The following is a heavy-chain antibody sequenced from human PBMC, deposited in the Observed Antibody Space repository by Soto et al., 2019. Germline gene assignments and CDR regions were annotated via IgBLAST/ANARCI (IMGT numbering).Heavy chain of an antibody. D-gene: IGHD3-10*01. CDR2: ISSSGSTI. CDR1: GFTFSDYY. Sequence: QVQLVESGGGLVKPGGSLRLSCAASGFTFSDYYMSWIRQAPGKGLEWVSYISSSGSTIYYADSVKGRFTISRDNAKNSPYLQMNSLRAEDNAVFYCAGLYGSGSYVGDYYGMDVWGQGTTVTVSS. V-gene: IGHV3-11*01. CDR3: AGLYGSGSYVGDYYGMDV. J-gene: IGHJ6*02.